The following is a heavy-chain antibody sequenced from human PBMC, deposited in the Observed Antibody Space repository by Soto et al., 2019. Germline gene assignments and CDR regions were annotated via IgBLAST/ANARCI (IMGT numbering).Heavy chain of an antibody. CDR3: AKDIHPGRDTYHYRADY. V-gene: IGHV3-30*18. J-gene: IGHJ4*02. CDR1: GFIFSNYG. D-gene: IGHD5-12*01. CDR2: ISYDGSRK. Sequence: QVQLVESGGGVVQPGTSLTLSCSASGFIFSNYGMHWVRQAPGKGLEWVSIISYDGSRKHYIDSVKGRFTISRDNSKNTLDLQMNSLRAEDTAVYYCAKDIHPGRDTYHYRADYWGQGTLVAVSS.